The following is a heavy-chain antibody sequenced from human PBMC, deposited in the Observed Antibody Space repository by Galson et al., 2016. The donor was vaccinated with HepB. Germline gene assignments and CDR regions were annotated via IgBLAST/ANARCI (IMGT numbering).Heavy chain of an antibody. V-gene: IGHV3-48*03. CDR3: AREPVRLGDLLSGPPKNPDF. J-gene: IGHJ4*02. Sequence: SLRLSCAASGFTFSRYEMNWVRQAPGKGLEWVSYISSSGTTIYYADFVKGRFTISRDNAKNSLYLQMNSLRAEDTAVYYCAREPVRLGDLLSGPPKNPDFWGQGTLVTVSS. CDR1: GFTFSRYE. D-gene: IGHD3-9*01. CDR2: ISSSGTTI.